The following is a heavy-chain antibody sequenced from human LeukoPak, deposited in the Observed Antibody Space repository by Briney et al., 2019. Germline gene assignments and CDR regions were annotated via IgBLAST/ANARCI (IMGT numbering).Heavy chain of an antibody. CDR3: ARDGTSTDDY. D-gene: IGHD2-2*01. CDR2: ISGNNDNP. CDR1: DYTFSSYG. V-gene: IGHV1-18*01. Sequence: GASVKVSCKASDYTFSSYGISWVRQAPGQGLEWMGWISGNNDNPNYGQKFQGRFTVTTDSSTSTAYMELRDLRSDDTAVYYCARDGTSTDDYWGQGTLVTVSS. J-gene: IGHJ4*02.